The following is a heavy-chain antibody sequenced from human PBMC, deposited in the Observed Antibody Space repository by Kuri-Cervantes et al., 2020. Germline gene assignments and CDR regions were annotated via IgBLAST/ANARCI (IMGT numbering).Heavy chain of an antibody. J-gene: IGHJ4*02. CDR2: INHDGRT. D-gene: IGHD5-18*01. CDR3: ARVDMDTDFDF. V-gene: IGHV4-34*01. Sequence: SETLSLTCAVYGGSFSEYHWSWIRQPPGKGLEWIGEINHDGRTDYNPSLKSRVTISLDTSKNQFSLKLTSVTAADTAVYYCARVDMDTDFDFWGQGTLVTVSS. CDR1: GGSFSEYH.